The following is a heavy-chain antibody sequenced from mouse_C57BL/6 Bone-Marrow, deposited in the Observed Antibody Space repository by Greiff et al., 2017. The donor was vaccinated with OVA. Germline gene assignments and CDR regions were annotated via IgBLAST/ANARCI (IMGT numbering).Heavy chain of an antibody. J-gene: IGHJ2*01. CDR2: IYWDDDK. CDR3: ARRVEGPSYFDY. D-gene: IGHD3-3*01. CDR1: GFSLSTSGMG. V-gene: IGHV8-12*01. Sequence: QVTLKVSGPGLLQSSQTLSLTCSFSGFSLSTSGMGVRWIRQPSGKGLEWLAHIYWDDDKRYNTSLKSRLTISKDTSRTQVFLKITSVDTDDTATYYCARRVEGPSYFDYWGQGTTLTVSS.